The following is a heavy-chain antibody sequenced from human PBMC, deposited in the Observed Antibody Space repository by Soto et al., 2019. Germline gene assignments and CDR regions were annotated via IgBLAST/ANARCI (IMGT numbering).Heavy chain of an antibody. CDR3: ARDGYSGSYLGNWFDP. Sequence: LSLTCTVSGGSISSYYWSWIRQPPGKGLEWIGYIYYSGSTNYNPSLKSRVTISVDTSKNQSSLKLSSVTAADTAVYYCARDGYSGSYLGNWFDPWGQGTLVTVSS. D-gene: IGHD1-26*01. CDR1: GGSISSYY. V-gene: IGHV4-59*01. CDR2: IYYSGST. J-gene: IGHJ5*02.